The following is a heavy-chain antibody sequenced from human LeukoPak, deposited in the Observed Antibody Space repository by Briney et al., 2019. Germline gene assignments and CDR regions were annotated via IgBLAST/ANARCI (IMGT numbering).Heavy chain of an antibody. V-gene: IGHV4-4*02. J-gene: IGHJ4*02. Sequence: PAETLSLTCGASGGSITNTNYWTWVRPPPGEGVEWIGEGSRQGSTNYKPSLMGRVAISVDTSENHISLQLTSVAAADTAVYYFAREGGPYRPLDYSGQGTLVTVSS. CDR2: GSRQGST. CDR1: GGSITNTNY. CDR3: AREGGPYRPLDY.